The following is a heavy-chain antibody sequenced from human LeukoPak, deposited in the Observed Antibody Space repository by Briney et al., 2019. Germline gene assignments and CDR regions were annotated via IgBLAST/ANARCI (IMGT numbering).Heavy chain of an antibody. J-gene: IGHJ3*02. CDR3: ARDAHKVYWVHDAFDI. D-gene: IGHD2-8*01. CDR1: GYSISSGYY. Sequence: SETLSLTCTVSGYSISSGYYWGWIRQPPGKGLEWIGSIYHSGSTYYNPSLKSRVTISVDTSKNQFSLKLSSVTAADTAVYYCARDAHKVYWVHDAFDIWGQGTMVTVSS. V-gene: IGHV4-38-2*02. CDR2: IYHSGST.